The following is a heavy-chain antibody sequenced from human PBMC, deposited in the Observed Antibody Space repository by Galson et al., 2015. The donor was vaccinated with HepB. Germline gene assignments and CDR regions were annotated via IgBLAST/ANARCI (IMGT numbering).Heavy chain of an antibody. J-gene: IGHJ4*02. CDR2: ISGSGGYT. V-gene: IGHV3-23*01. CDR1: GFTFSSHG. D-gene: IGHD4-11*01. CDR3: AKGGTTATPWGF. Sequence: SLRLSCAASGFTFSSHGMSWVRQAPGKGLECVSTISGSGGYTDYADSVRGRFTISRENSKNTLYLEMNSLRAEDTAVYYCAKGGTTATPWGFWGQGTLVTVSS.